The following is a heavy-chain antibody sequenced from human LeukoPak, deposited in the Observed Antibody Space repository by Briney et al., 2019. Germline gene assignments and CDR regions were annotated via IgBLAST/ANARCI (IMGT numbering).Heavy chain of an antibody. Sequence: PGRSLRLSCAASGFTFSSYGMHWVRQAPGKGLEWVAVISYDGSNKYYAYSVKGRFTISRDNSKNTLYLQMNSLRAEDTAVYYCAKRSSSGRGFDYWGQGTLVTVSS. CDR3: AKRSSSGRGFDY. D-gene: IGHD6-6*01. CDR1: GFTFSSYG. J-gene: IGHJ4*02. V-gene: IGHV3-30*18. CDR2: ISYDGSNK.